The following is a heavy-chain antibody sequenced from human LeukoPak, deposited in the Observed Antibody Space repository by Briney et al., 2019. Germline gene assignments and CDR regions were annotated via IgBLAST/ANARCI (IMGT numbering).Heavy chain of an antibody. J-gene: IGHJ6*03. V-gene: IGHV4-59*01. CDR1: GGSISSYY. Sequence: SETLSLTCTVSGGSISSYYWSWIRQPPGEGLEWIGYIYYSGSTNYNPSLKSRVTISVDTSKNQFSLKLSSVTAADTAVYYCARGAANPLNYYYYMDVWGKGTTVTVSS. D-gene: IGHD4/OR15-4a*01. CDR3: ARGAANPLNYYYYMDV. CDR2: IYYSGST.